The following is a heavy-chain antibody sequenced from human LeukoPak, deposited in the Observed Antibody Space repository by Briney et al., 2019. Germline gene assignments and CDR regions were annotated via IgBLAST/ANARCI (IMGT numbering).Heavy chain of an antibody. CDR3: ARGREHLPSITMVRGVITEDY. Sequence: KPSETLSLTCAVYGGSFSGYYWSWIRQPPGKGLEWIGEINHSGSTNYNPSLKSRVTISVDTSKNQFSLKLSSVTAADTAVYYCARGREHLPSITMVRGVITEDYWGQGTLVTVSS. CDR1: GGSFSGYY. D-gene: IGHD3-10*01. CDR2: INHSGST. V-gene: IGHV4-34*01. J-gene: IGHJ4*02.